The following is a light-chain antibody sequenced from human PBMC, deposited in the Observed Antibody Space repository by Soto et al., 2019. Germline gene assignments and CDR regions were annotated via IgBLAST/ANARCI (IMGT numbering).Light chain of an antibody. CDR1: SSDVGGYNY. J-gene: IGLJ2*01. Sequence: QSALTQPPSASGSPGQSVTISCTGTSSDVGGYNYVSWYQQHPGKAPKLMIYEVSKRPSGVPDRFSGSKSGKTASLTVSGLQAEDEADYYCSSDAGSKTLFGGGTKLTVL. CDR3: SSDAGSKTL. CDR2: EVS. V-gene: IGLV2-8*01.